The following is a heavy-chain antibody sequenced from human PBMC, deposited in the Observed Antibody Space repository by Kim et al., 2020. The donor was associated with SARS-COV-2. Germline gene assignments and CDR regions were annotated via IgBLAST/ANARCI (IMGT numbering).Heavy chain of an antibody. CDR1: GFTFSSYA. Sequence: GGSLRLSCAASGFTFSSYAMSWVRQAPGKGLEWVAAISGRGGSTYYADSVKGRFTISRDNSKNTLYLQMNRLRAEDTAVYYCAKLNRITMIVVVITGIDYWGQGTLVTVSS. CDR2: ISGRGGST. V-gene: IGHV3-23*01. CDR3: AKLNRITMIVVVITGIDY. J-gene: IGHJ4*02. D-gene: IGHD3-22*01.